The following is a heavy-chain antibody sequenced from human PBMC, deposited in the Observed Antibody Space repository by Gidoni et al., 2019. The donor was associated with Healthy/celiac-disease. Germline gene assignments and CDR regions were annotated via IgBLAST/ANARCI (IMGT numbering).Heavy chain of an antibody. CDR1: GYTFTGYY. Sequence: QVQLVQSGAEVKKPGASVKVYCKDSGYTFTGYYMHWVRQAPGQGLELMGCIHPNRGCPNYAQKFPCRVTMTRDTSLRPSYMELSRLRSYDTAGFYCARGGHYGSGSYSEIDYWGQGTLVTVSS. D-gene: IGHD3-10*01. CDR3: ARGGHYGSGSYSEIDY. J-gene: IGHJ4*02. CDR2: IHPNRGCP. V-gene: IGHV1-2*02.